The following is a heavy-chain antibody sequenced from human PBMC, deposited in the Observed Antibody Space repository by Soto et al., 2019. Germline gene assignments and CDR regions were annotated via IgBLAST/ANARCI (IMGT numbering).Heavy chain of an antibody. CDR1: GDTFSSYT. CDR2: IIPILDIA. Sequence: QVQLVQSGAEVKKPGSSVKVSCKASGDTFSSYTISWVRQAPGQGLEWMGRIIPILDIANYAQKFQDRVTITADKXTXXVDVELSSLRSEDTAVYYCARQDCSSTSCYKVFDYWGQGTLVTVSS. J-gene: IGHJ4*02. V-gene: IGHV1-69*02. D-gene: IGHD2-2*02. CDR3: ARQDCSSTSCYKVFDY.